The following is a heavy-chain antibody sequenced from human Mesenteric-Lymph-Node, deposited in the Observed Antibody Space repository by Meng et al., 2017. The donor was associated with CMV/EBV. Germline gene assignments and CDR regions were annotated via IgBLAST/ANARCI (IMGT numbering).Heavy chain of an antibody. CDR1: GYTFAGYY. CDR2: INPNSGDT. J-gene: IGHJ1*01. V-gene: IGHV1-2*02. Sequence: ASVKVSCKASGYTFAGYYIHWVRQAPGQGREWMGWINPNSGDTRYAQKFQGRVTMTGDTSSNTVYMELSRLTSDDTAVYYCARVIVTGKADFRHWGQGTLVTVSS. CDR3: ARVIVTGKADFRH. D-gene: IGHD6-19*01.